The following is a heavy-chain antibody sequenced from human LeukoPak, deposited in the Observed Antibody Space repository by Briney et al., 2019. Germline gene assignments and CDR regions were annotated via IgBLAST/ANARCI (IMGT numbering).Heavy chain of an antibody. D-gene: IGHD3-3*01. J-gene: IGHJ6*02. Sequence: VASVKVSCKASGYTFTSYAMNWVRQAPGQGLEWMGWINTNTGNPTYAQGFTGRFAFSLDTSVSTAYLQISSLKAEDTAVYYCARDLPYYDFWSGTYGMDVWGQGTTVTVSS. CDR3: ARDLPYYDFWSGTYGMDV. V-gene: IGHV7-4-1*02. CDR1: GYTFTSYA. CDR2: INTNTGNP.